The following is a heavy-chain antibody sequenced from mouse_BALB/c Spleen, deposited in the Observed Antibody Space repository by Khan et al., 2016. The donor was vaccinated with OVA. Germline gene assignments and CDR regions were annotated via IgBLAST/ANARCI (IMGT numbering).Heavy chain of an antibody. CDR2: ISIYYDNT. Sequence: VELVESGPELVRPGESVKISCKGSGYTFTDYAMHWVKQSHAKSLEWIGVISIYYDNTNYNQKFEGKASMTVDKSSSTAYMELARLTSEDSAIYYGARGGQWLRRGGGNSDYWGQGTTLTVSS. V-gene: IGHV1S137*01. CDR1: GYTFTDYA. CDR3: ARGGQWLRRGGGNSDY. D-gene: IGHD2-2*01. J-gene: IGHJ2*01.